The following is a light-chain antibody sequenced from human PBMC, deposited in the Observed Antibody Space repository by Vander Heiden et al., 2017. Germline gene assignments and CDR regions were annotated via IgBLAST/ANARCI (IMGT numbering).Light chain of an antibody. CDR1: QSVSSN. CDR2: GAS. V-gene: IGKV3-15*01. J-gene: IGKJ4*01. Sequence: EIVMTQSPATLSVSPGERANLSCRASQSVSSNLAWYQQKPGQAPRLLIYGASTRAIGIPARFSGSGSGTEFTLTISSLQSEDFAVYYCQQYNNWPPLTFGGGTKVEIK. CDR3: QQYNNWPPLT.